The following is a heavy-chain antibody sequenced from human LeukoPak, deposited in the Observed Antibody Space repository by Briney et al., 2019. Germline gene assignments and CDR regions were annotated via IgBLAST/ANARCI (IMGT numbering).Heavy chain of an antibody. CDR1: GFTFSNYG. CDR3: AKDPRSQLPSAFDI. D-gene: IGHD2-2*01. J-gene: IGHJ3*02. Sequence: GGSLRLSCAASGFTFSNYGMHWVRQAPGKGLEWVAFIRYDGSNKYYADSVKGRFTISRDNSKNTLYLQMNSLRAEDTAVYYCAKDPRSQLPSAFDIWGQGTMVTVSS. CDR2: IRYDGSNK. V-gene: IGHV3-30*02.